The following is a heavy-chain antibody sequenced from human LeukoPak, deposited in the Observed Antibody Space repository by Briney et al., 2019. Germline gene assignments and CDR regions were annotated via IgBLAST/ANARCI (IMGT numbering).Heavy chain of an antibody. CDR1: GFTFDDYA. V-gene: IGHV3-9*01. Sequence: PGGSLRLSCAASGFTFDDYAMHWVRQARGKGLEWVSGISWNSGSIGYADSVKGRFTISRDNAKNSLYLQMNSLRAEDTALYYCAKARGYYYDSSGYYGYWGQGTLVTVSS. CDR2: ISWNSGSI. D-gene: IGHD3-22*01. J-gene: IGHJ4*02. CDR3: AKARGYYYDSSGYYGY.